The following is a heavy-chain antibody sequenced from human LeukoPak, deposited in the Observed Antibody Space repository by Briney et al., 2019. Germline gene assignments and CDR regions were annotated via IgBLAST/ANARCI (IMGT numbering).Heavy chain of an antibody. Sequence: PSETLSLTCTVSGGSISSSSYYWGWIRQPPRKGLEWIGSIYYSGSTYYNPSLKSRVTISVDTSKNQFSLNLSSVTAADTAVYYCARGPPASEGGGDLDYWGQGTLVTVSS. J-gene: IGHJ4*02. CDR1: GGSISSSSYY. CDR3: ARGPPASEGGGDLDY. V-gene: IGHV4-39*01. D-gene: IGHD2-21*01. CDR2: IYYSGST.